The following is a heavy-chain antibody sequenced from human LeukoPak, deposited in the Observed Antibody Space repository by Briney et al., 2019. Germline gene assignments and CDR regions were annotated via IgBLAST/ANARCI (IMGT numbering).Heavy chain of an antibody. V-gene: IGHV1-46*01. CDR3: ARGSIPYYDSSGYLDY. J-gene: IGHJ4*02. CDR2: INPSGGST. CDR1: GYTFTSYY. D-gene: IGHD3-22*01. Sequence: ASVKVSCKASGYTFTSYYMHWVRQAPGQGLEWMGIINPSGGSTSHAQKFQGRVTMTRDTSTSTVYMELSSLRSEDTAVYYCARGSIPYYDSSGYLDYWGQGTLVTVSS.